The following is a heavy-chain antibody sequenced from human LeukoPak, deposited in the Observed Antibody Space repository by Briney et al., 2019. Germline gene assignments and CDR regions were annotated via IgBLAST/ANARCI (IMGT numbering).Heavy chain of an antibody. D-gene: IGHD3-9*01. CDR1: GFTFSSYA. J-gene: IGHJ4*02. CDR2: ISSNGGST. CDR3: ARSGGPYYDILTGLDY. V-gene: IGHV3-64*01. Sequence: AGGSLRLSCAASGFTFSSYAMHWVRQAPGKGLEYVSAISSNGGSTYYANSVKGRFTISRDNSKNTLYLQMGSLRAEDMAVYYCARSGGPYYDILTGLDYWGQGTLVTVSS.